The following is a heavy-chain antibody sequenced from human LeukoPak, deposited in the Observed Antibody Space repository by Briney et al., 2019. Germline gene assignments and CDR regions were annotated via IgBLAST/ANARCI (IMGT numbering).Heavy chain of an antibody. CDR3: ANLVRGNPSYWYFDL. V-gene: IGHV4-39*01. CDR2: IYYSGST. Sequence: SETLSLTCTVSGGSISSSSYYWGWIRQPPGKGLEWIGSIYYSGSTYYNPSHKSRVTISVDTSKNQLSLRLSSVTAADTAVYYCANLVRGNPSYWYFDLWGRGTLVTVSS. D-gene: IGHD3-10*02. J-gene: IGHJ2*01. CDR1: GGSISSSSYY.